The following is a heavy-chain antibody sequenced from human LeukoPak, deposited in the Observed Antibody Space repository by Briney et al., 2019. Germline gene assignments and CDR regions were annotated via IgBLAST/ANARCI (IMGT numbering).Heavy chain of an antibody. Sequence: TSETLSLTCTVSGGSISSYYWSWIRQPAGKGLEWIGRIYTSGSTNYNPSLKSRVTMSVDTSKIQFSLKLSSVTAADTAVYYCARDWSGNYYTNWFDPWGQGTLVTVSS. CDR1: GGSISSYY. D-gene: IGHD1-26*01. CDR3: ARDWSGNYYTNWFDP. J-gene: IGHJ5*02. CDR2: IYTSGST. V-gene: IGHV4-4*07.